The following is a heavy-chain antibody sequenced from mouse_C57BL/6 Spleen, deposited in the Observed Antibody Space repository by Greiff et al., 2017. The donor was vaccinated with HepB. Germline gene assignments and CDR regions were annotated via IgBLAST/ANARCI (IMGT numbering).Heavy chain of an antibody. CDR2: IYPGSGST. J-gene: IGHJ3*01. Sequence: VQLQQSGAELVKPGASVKMSCKASGYTFTSYWITWVKQRPGQGLEWIGDIYPGSGSTNYNEKFKSKAKLTVDTSSSTAYMQLSSLTSEDSAVYDCAREGYGSSLAGFAYWGQGTLVTVSA. D-gene: IGHD1-1*01. V-gene: IGHV1-55*01. CDR3: AREGYGSSLAGFAY. CDR1: GYTFTSYW.